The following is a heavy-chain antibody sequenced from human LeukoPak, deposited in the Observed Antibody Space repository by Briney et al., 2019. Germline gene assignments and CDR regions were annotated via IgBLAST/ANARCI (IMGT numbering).Heavy chain of an antibody. CDR1: GFTFSKYG. V-gene: IGHV3-21*01. CDR3: ARDVPGYCSGGSCYGVDY. CDR2: IGSSSSYI. J-gene: IGHJ4*02. Sequence: GGSLRLSCTASGFTFSKYGINWVRQAPGKGLEWVSSIGSSSSYIYYADSVKGRFTISRDNAKNSLYLQMNSLRAEDTAVYYCARDVPGYCSGGSCYGVDYWGQGTLVTVSS. D-gene: IGHD2-15*01.